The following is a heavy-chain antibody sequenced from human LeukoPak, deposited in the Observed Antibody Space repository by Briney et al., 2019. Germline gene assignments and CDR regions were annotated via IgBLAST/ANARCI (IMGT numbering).Heavy chain of an antibody. Sequence: GGSLRLSCAASGFTFNNYPMSWVRQAPGKGLEWVAAIGDKGVDRKYADSVKGRFTISRDNSKNTLYLQMNSLRAEDTAVYYCAREVVEMATISYYYYGMDVWGQGTTVTVSS. CDR3: AREVVEMATISYYYYGMDV. J-gene: IGHJ6*02. V-gene: IGHV3-23*01. D-gene: IGHD5-12*01. CDR1: GFTFNNYP. CDR2: IGDKGVDR.